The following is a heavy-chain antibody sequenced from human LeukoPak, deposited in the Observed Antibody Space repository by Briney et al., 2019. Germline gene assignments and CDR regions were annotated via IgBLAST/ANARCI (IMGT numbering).Heavy chain of an antibody. D-gene: IGHD2-21*01. CDR3: ARERTKHIVVANWFDP. J-gene: IGHJ5*02. Sequence: SETLSLTCTVSGGSISSYYWSWIRQPAGKGLEWIGRIYTSGSTNYNPSLKSRVTISVDTSKNQFSLKLSSVTAADTAVYYCARERTKHIVVANWFDPWGQGTLVTVSS. V-gene: IGHV4-4*07. CDR1: GGSISSYY. CDR2: IYTSGST.